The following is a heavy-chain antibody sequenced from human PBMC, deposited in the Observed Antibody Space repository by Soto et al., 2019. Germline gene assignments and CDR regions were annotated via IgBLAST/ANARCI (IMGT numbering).Heavy chain of an antibody. V-gene: IGHV1-69*13. Sequence: SVKVSCKASGGTFSSYAISWVRQAPGQGLEWMGGIIPIFGTANYAQKFQGRVTITADESTSTAYMELSSLRSEDTAVYYCARDPCSSTSCSDWFGPWGQGTLVTVSS. CDR2: IIPIFGTA. D-gene: IGHD2-2*01. J-gene: IGHJ5*02. CDR3: ARDPCSSTSCSDWFGP. CDR1: GGTFSSYA.